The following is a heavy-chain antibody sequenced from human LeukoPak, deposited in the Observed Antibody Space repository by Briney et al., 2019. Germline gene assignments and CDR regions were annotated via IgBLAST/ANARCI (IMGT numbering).Heavy chain of an antibody. J-gene: IGHJ1*01. CDR1: GCTFTGYY. D-gene: IGHD1-26*01. CDR3: AREWELLRKYLYH. V-gene: IGHV1-2*02. CDR2: INPNSGGT. Sequence: ASVKVSCKASGCTFTGYYLHWVRQAPGQGLDWMGWINPNSGGTTYAQNFKGRVTMTWDTSISTAYMELSRLRSDDTAVYYCAREWELLRKYLYHWGQGTLVTVSS.